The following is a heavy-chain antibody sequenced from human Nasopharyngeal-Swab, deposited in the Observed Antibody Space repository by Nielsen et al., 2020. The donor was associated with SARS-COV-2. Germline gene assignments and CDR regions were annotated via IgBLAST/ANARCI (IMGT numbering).Heavy chain of an antibody. Sequence: ASVKVSCKASGYTFTSYYMHWVRQAPGQGLEWMGIINPSGGSTSNAQKFQGRVTMTRDTSTSTVYMELSSLRCEDTAVYYCARDRGVNDYVWGSYRKSDAFDIWGQGTMVTVSS. J-gene: IGHJ3*02. CDR1: GYTFTSYY. CDR2: INPSGGST. CDR3: ARDRGVNDYVWGSYRKSDAFDI. V-gene: IGHV1-46*01. D-gene: IGHD3-16*02.